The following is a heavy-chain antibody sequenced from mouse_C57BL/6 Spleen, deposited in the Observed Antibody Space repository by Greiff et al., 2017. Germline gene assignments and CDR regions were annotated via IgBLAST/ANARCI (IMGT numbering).Heavy chain of an antibody. Sequence: VQLQQSGPELVKPGASVKISCKASGYSFTGYYMNWVKQSPEKSLEWIGEINPSTGGTTYNQKFKAKATLTVDKSSSTAYMQLKSLTSEDSAVYYCARGQFITTVVADYAMDYWGQGTSGTVSS. J-gene: IGHJ4*01. V-gene: IGHV1-42*01. CDR2: INPSTGGT. CDR3: ARGQFITTVVADYAMDY. CDR1: GYSFTGYY. D-gene: IGHD1-1*01.